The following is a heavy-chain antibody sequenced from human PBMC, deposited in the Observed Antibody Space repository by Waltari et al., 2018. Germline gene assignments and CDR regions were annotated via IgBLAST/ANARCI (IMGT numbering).Heavy chain of an antibody. CDR3: ARPGITGTTSRFDY. D-gene: IGHD1-20*01. Sequence: QVQLQQWGAGLLKPSETLSLTCAVYGGSFSGYYSSWLRQPPGKGLEWIGEINHSGSTYYNPSLKSRVTISVDTSKNQFSLKLSSVTAADTAVYYCARPGITGTTSRFDYWGQGTLVTVSS. J-gene: IGHJ4*02. V-gene: IGHV4-34*01. CDR1: GGSFSGYY. CDR2: INHSGST.